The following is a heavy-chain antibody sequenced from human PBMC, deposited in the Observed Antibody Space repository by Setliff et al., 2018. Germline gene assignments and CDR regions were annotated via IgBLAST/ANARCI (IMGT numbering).Heavy chain of an antibody. D-gene: IGHD3-9*01. CDR2: IIPIFGTT. V-gene: IGHV1-69*05. CDR1: GGTFSNYD. CDR3: ARLSHILTGYLNYYYYMDV. J-gene: IGHJ6*03. Sequence: SVKVSCKASGGTFSNYDISWVRQAPGQGLEWMGGIIPIFGTTNYAQRFQGRVTITTDESTSTAYMELSSLRSEDTAVYYCARLSHILTGYLNYYYYMDVWGKGTTVTVSS.